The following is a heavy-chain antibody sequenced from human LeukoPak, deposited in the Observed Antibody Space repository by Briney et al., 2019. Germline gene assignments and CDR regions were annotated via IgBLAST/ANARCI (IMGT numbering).Heavy chain of an antibody. D-gene: IGHD6-13*01. Sequence: GGSLRLSCAASGFTFSTYTMNWVRQAPGKGLDWVSSISSSSDYIYYADSLKGRFTISRDNAKNSLYLQMNSLRAEDTAVYYCARLYRGSSWYTPFDYWGQGTLVTVSS. V-gene: IGHV3-21*01. CDR3: ARLYRGSSWYTPFDY. CDR2: ISSSSDYI. CDR1: GFTFSTYT. J-gene: IGHJ4*02.